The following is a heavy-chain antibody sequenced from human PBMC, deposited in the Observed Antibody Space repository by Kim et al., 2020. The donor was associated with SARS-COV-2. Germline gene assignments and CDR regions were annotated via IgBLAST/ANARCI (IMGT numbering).Heavy chain of an antibody. J-gene: IGHJ6*02. V-gene: IGHV3-73*01. CDR2: IRSKANSYAT. CDR3: SSSTSWHTYYYYGMDV. Sequence: GGSLRLSCAASGFTFSGSAMHWVRQASGKGLEWVGRIRSKANSYATAYAASVKGRLTISRDDSKNTAYLQMNSLKTEDTAVYYCSSSTSWHTYYYYGMDVWGQGTTVTVSS. CDR1: GFTFSGSA. D-gene: IGHD2-2*01.